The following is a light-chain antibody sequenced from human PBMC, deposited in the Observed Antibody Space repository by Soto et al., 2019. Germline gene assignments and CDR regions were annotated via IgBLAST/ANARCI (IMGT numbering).Light chain of an antibody. CDR2: EAS. V-gene: IGKV1-5*03. Sequence: DIQMTQSPSTLSASVGDRVTITCRASQSIDSWLAWFQQKPGKTPDLLIYEASSLESGVPSRFSGSGSGTEFPLTISSLQPDDFATYCCQQYTSYSAGTFGQGTKVEIK. CDR1: QSIDSW. CDR3: QQYTSYSAGT. J-gene: IGKJ1*01.